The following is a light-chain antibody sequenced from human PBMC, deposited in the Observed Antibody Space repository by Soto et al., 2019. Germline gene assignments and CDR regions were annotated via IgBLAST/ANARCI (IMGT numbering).Light chain of an antibody. CDR2: ENN. CDR3: GTWDSSLSAFYV. V-gene: IGLV1-51*02. J-gene: IGLJ1*01. CDR1: SSNIGNNY. Sequence: QSVLTQPPSVSAAPGHKVTISCSGSSSNIGNNYVSWYQQLPGTAPKLLIYENNKRPSGIPDRFSGSKSGTSATLGITGLQTGDEADYYCGTWDSSLSAFYVFGTGTKVTVL.